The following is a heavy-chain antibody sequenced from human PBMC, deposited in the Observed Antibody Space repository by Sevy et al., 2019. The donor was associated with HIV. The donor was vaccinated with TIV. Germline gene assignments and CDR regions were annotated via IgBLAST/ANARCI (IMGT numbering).Heavy chain of an antibody. CDR1: GGSITSLY. D-gene: IGHD6-25*01. CDR3: AGENAWGRGYS. CDR2: IYYNAHI. J-gene: IGHJ5*02. Sequence: SETLSLTCTVSGGSITSLYWNWIRQPPGKGLEWIGNIYYNAHINYNPSVKSRVTLSLDTSNNQFSLSLSSVTAADTAMYYCAGENAWGRGYSWGQGTLVTVSS. V-gene: IGHV4-59*08.